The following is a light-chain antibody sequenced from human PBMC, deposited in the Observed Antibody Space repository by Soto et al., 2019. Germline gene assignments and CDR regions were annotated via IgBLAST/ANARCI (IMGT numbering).Light chain of an antibody. J-gene: IGKJ5*01. Sequence: DIQMTQSPSSLSAYVGDRVTITCRASQDIGSHLAWYQQKPEKAPKSLIYFASTLQSGVPSRFSARGSGTDFTLTISSLQPEDFATHYCQQFRSFPITFGQGTRLEIK. CDR2: FAS. CDR3: QQFRSFPIT. V-gene: IGKV1D-16*01. CDR1: QDIGSH.